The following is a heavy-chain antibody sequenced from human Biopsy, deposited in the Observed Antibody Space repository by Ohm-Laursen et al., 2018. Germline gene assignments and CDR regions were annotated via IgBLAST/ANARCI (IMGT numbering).Heavy chain of an antibody. CDR3: ARGRRTSGWPYFDS. Sequence: GTLSLTCTVSGDSLTSGPENWSWIRQSPGQGLEYIGFIYSGGNTNYSPSLKNRVTMSVDTSKNQFYLKLYSVTAADTAVYYCARGRRTSGWPYFDSWGQGTLVTASS. J-gene: IGHJ4*02. CDR2: IYSGGNT. CDR1: GDSLTSGPEN. D-gene: IGHD6-19*01. V-gene: IGHV4-61*01.